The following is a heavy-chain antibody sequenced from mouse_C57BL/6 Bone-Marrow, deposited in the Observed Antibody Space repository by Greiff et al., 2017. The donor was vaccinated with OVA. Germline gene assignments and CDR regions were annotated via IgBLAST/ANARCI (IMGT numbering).Heavy chain of an antibody. V-gene: IGHV1-81*01. Sequence: VQLQESGAELARPGASVKLSCKASGYTFTSYGISWVKQRTGQGLEWIGEIYPRSGNTYYNEKFKAKATLTADKSSSTAYMELRSLTSEDSAVYFCARRSSFYYGNRYFDVWGTGTTVTVSS. J-gene: IGHJ1*03. CDR1: GYTFTSYG. D-gene: IGHD2-1*01. CDR2: IYPRSGNT. CDR3: ARRSSFYYGNRYFDV.